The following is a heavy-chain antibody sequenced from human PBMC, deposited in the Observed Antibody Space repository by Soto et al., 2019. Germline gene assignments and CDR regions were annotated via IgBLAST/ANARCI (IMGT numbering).Heavy chain of an antibody. Sequence: GGSLRLSCAASGFSFSGYAMSWVRQAPGKGLEWVSAISGSGGSTYYADSVKGRFTISRDNSKNTLYLQMNSLRAEDTAVYYCAKDLGIVVVIAPTGDYWGQGTLVTVSS. CDR3: AKDLGIVVVIAPTGDY. CDR1: GFSFSGYA. D-gene: IGHD2-15*01. J-gene: IGHJ4*02. CDR2: ISGSGGST. V-gene: IGHV3-23*01.